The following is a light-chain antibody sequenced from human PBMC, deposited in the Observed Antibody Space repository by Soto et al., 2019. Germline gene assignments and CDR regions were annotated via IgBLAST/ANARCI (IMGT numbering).Light chain of an antibody. CDR3: QHFGNSLWT. Sequence: PGAIATLSSGASQSISSSFLALYQQKPGQAPRLLIYGASSRAAGIPDRFSGSGSGTDFTLTISGLEPEDFAVYYCQHFGNSLWTFGQGTKVDNK. J-gene: IGKJ1*01. V-gene: IGKV3-20*01. CDR1: QSISSSF. CDR2: GAS.